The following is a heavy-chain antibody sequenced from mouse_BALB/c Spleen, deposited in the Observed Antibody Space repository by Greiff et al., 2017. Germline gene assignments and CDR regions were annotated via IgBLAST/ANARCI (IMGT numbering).Heavy chain of an antibody. V-gene: IGHV3-8*02. CDR1: GDSITSGY. Sequence: EVQLVESGPSLVKPSQTLSLTCSVTGDSITSGYWNWIRKFPGNKLEYMGYISYSGSTYYNPSLKSRISITRDTSKNQYYLQLNSVTTEDTATYYCASITTAGDYYAMDYWGQGTSVTVSS. CDR3: ASITTAGDYYAMDY. J-gene: IGHJ4*01. D-gene: IGHD1-2*01. CDR2: ISYSGST.